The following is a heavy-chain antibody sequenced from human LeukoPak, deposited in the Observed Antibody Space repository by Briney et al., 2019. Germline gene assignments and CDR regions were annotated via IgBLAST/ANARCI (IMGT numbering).Heavy chain of an antibody. J-gene: IGHJ4*02. Sequence: SETLFLTCSVSGGSISISNCYWGWIRQPPGKGLEWIGTIHHTGSTYYNPSLRSRVTVSVDTSNNQFSLKVTSVTAADTAIYYCARHPSGSSFDYWGQGTLVAVSS. D-gene: IGHD1-26*01. V-gene: IGHV4-39*01. CDR3: ARHPSGSSFDY. CDR2: IHHTGST. CDR1: GGSISISNCY.